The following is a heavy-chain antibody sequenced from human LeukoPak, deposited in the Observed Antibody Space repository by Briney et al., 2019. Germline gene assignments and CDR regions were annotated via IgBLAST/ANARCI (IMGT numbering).Heavy chain of an antibody. J-gene: IGHJ4*02. Sequence: GGSLRPSCAASGFTFSSYWMHWVRQVPGKGLVWVSRINSDGSSTSYADSVKGRFTISRDNAKNTVYLQMNSLRAEDTAVYYCAREATTSRPGDYWGLGTLVTVSS. CDR1: GFTFSSYW. V-gene: IGHV3-74*01. CDR3: AREATTSRPGDY. D-gene: IGHD1-1*01. CDR2: INSDGSST.